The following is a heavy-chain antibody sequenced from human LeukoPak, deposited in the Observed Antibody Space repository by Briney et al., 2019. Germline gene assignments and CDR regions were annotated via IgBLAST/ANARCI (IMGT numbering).Heavy chain of an antibody. CDR2: ISGSGGST. CDR3: AKRKYNSGGIFDS. Sequence: GGSLRLSCAASGFTFSSYAMSWVRQAPGEGLEWVSEISGSGGSTYYADSVGGRFTISRDNSKNTLSLQMNSLRAADTAVYYCAKRKYNSGGIFDSWGQGTLVTVSS. CDR1: GFTFSSYA. D-gene: IGHD6-19*01. J-gene: IGHJ4*02. V-gene: IGHV3-23*01.